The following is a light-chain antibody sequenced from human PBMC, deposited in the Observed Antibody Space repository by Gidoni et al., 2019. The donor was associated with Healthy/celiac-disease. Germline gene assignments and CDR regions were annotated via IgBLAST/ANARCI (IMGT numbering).Light chain of an antibody. Sequence: EIVLTQSPGTLSLSPGERPTLSCRASQSVSSSYLAWYQQKPGQAPRLLIYGASSRATGIPDRFSGSGSGTDFTLTISRLEPEDFAVYYCQQYGSSSLTFGGXTKVEIK. CDR3: QQYGSSSLT. CDR1: QSVSSSY. CDR2: GAS. V-gene: IGKV3-20*01. J-gene: IGKJ4*01.